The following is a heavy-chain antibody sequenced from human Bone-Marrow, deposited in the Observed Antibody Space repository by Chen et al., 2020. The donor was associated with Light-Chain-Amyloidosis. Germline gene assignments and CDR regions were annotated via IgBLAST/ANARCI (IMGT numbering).Heavy chain of an antibody. Sequence: EVQLVESGGGLLQRGGSLRLSCAASGFAFSSYAMSWVRQAPGKGLEWVSTISGSGGSRYYGDSVKGRLTISRDNSKNALFRQMHSLRAEDTAVYYCAKDISYDDILPGYPADAFDIWGQGTMVTVSS. V-gene: IGHV3-23*04. CDR1: GFAFSSYA. CDR2: ISGSGGSR. CDR3: AKDISYDDILPGYPADAFDI. J-gene: IGHJ3*02. D-gene: IGHD3-9*01.